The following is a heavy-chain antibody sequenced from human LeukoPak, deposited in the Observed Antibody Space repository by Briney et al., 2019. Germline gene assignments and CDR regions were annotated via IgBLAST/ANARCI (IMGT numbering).Heavy chain of an antibody. CDR2: INPNSGGT. J-gene: IGHJ5*02. Sequence: ASVKVSCKASGYTFTGYYMHWVRQAPGQGLEWMGWINPNSGGTNYAQKFQGRVTMTRDTSISTAYMELSRLRSDDTAVYYCARQSRNRYYDFWSGPSDNWFDPWGQGTLVTVSS. V-gene: IGHV1-2*02. CDR1: GYTFTGYY. CDR3: ARQSRNRYYDFWSGPSDNWFDP. D-gene: IGHD3-3*01.